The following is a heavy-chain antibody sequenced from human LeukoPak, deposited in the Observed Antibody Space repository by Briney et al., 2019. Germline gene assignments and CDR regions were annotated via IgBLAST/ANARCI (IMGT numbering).Heavy chain of an antibody. V-gene: IGHV3-74*01. Sequence: GGSLTLSCAASGFTFSAYWMHWVRQAPGKGLVWVSRINSDGSITTYADSVRGRFTSSRDNAKNTLYLQMNSLRVEDTAVYYCARIGGSGWYDSWGQGTLVTVSS. CDR1: GFTFSAYW. CDR3: ARIGGSGWYDS. J-gene: IGHJ5*01. D-gene: IGHD6-19*01. CDR2: INSDGSIT.